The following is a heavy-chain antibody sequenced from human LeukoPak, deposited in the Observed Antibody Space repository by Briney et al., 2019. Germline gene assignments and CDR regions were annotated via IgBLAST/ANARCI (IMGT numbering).Heavy chain of an antibody. CDR2: INHSGST. D-gene: IGHD6-13*01. V-gene: IGHV4-34*01. Sequence: PSETLSLTCAVYGGSFSGYYWSWIRQPPGKGLKWIGEINHSGSTNYNPSLKSRVTISVDTSKNQFSLKLSSVTAADTAVYYCARALVSGYSSSWYRGNWFDPWGQGTLVTVSS. J-gene: IGHJ5*02. CDR1: GGSFSGYY. CDR3: ARALVSGYSSSWYRGNWFDP.